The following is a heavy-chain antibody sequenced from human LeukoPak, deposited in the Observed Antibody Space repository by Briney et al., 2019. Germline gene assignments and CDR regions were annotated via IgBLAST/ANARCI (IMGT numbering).Heavy chain of an antibody. CDR3: ARPVPSRLGWFDP. J-gene: IGHJ5*02. D-gene: IGHD1-1*01. CDR2: IFYSGST. CDR1: SGSISTSNYY. V-gene: IGHV4-39*01. Sequence: SETLSLTCTVSSGSISTSNYYWGWVRQPPGKALEWIGNIFYSGSTYYSPSLKSRVTISVDTSKNQFSLKLTSVTAADTAVYYCARPVPSRLGWFDPWGQGTLVTVSS.